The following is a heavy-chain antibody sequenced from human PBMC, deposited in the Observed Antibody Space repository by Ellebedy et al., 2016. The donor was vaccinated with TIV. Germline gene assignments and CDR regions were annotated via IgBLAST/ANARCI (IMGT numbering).Heavy chain of an antibody. J-gene: IGHJ4*02. V-gene: IGHV3-23*01. Sequence: GESLKISCAASGFTFDSYAMSWVRQAPGKGPEWVSVISGGGASTNYADSVKGRFTISRDNSKNTLYLQMNSLRAEDTAIYYCAKDQYYYFDYWGQGTLVTVSS. CDR1: GFTFDSYA. CDR3: AKDQYYYFDY. D-gene: IGHD3-10*01. CDR2: ISGGGAST.